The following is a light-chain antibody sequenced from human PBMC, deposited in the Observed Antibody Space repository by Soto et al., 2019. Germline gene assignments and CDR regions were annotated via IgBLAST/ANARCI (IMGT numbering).Light chain of an antibody. J-gene: IGKJ5*01. CDR1: QTVLFISNNKNY. CDR3: QQYYSTPFD. CDR2: WAS. Sequence: DIVMTQSPGSLAVSLGERAAINCKSSQTVLFISNNKNYLAWYQQKPGQPPRLLIYWASTRESGVPDRFSGSGSGTDFTLTISNLQAEDVAVYYCQQYYSTPFDFGQGTRLEIK. V-gene: IGKV4-1*01.